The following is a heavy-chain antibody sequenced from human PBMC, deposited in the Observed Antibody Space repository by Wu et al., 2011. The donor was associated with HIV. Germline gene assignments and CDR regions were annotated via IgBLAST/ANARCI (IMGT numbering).Heavy chain of an antibody. D-gene: IGHD6-13*01. Sequence: QVQLVQSGAEVKKPGSSMKVSCKASGGTFSSYVITWVRQAPGQGLEWMGRIIPIFGTTNYAQKFQGRVTITADKSTSTAYMELSSLRSEDTAVYYCASQSYTSSSSSWYPPPYYYYGMDVWAKGPRSTVSS. CDR3: ASQSYTSSSSSWYPPPYYYYGMDV. J-gene: IGHJ6*02. CDR2: IIPIFGTT. CDR1: GGTFSSYV. V-gene: IGHV1-69*14.